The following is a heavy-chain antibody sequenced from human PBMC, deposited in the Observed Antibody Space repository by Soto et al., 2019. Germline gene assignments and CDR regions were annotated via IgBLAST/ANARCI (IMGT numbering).Heavy chain of an antibody. D-gene: IGHD6-6*01. V-gene: IGHV5-51*01. CDR2: IYPGDSDT. CDR3: ARHEYSSSSLYYYYGMDV. Sequence: GASLKISCKGSGYSVTSYWIGWVRQMPGKGLEWMGIIYPGDSDTRYSPSFQGQVTISADKSISTAYLQWSSLKASDTAMYYCARHEYSSSSLYYYYGMDVWGQATTVTVSS. CDR1: GYSVTSYW. J-gene: IGHJ6*02.